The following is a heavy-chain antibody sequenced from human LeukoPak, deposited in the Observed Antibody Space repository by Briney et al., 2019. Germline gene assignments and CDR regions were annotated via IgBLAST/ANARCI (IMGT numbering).Heavy chain of an antibody. CDR1: GGSFSGYY. Sequence: SETLSLTCAVYGGSFSGYYWSWIRQPPGKGLEWIGEINHSGSTNYNPSLKSRVTISVDTSKNQFSLKLSSVTAADTAVYYCARAGLNGDVDYWGQGTRDTVSS. J-gene: IGHJ4*02. D-gene: IGHD4-17*01. V-gene: IGHV4-34*01. CDR2: INHSGST. CDR3: ARAGLNGDVDY.